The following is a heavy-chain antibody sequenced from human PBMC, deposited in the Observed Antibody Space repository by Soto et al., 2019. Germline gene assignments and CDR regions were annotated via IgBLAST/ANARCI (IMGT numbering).Heavy chain of an antibody. Sequence: GGSLRLSCSASGFTFSSYWMSWFRQAPGKGLEWVANIKQDGSEENYVDSVKGRFTISRDNAKNALYLQMNSLRVEDTAVYYCAREIAARLWGKGTTVTVSS. CDR1: GFTFSSYW. J-gene: IGHJ6*04. V-gene: IGHV3-7*01. D-gene: IGHD6-6*01. CDR2: IKQDGSEE. CDR3: AREIAARL.